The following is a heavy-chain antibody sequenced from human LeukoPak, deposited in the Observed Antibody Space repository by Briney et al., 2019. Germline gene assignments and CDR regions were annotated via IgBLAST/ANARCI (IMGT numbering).Heavy chain of an antibody. V-gene: IGHV4-34*01. CDR2: INHSGST. CDR1: GGFFSGYY. Sequence: SETQSLTCAVYGGFFSGYYWSWIRQPPGKGLEWIGEINHSGSTNYNPSLRSRVTISVDTSKNQFSLKLSSVTAADTAVYYCARVDYGDYVPVYAFDIWGQGTMVTVSS. J-gene: IGHJ3*02. CDR3: ARVDYGDYVPVYAFDI. D-gene: IGHD4-17*01.